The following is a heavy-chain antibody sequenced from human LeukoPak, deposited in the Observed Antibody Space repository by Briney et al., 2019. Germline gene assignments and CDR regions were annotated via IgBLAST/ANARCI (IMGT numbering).Heavy chain of an antibody. CDR1: GYSFTAYY. CDR2: INPSGGST. V-gene: IGHV1-46*01. Sequence: ASVNVSCKASGYSFTAYYIHWVRQAPGPGLEWMGIINPSGGSTTYAQNFQGRVTMTRDTSTSAIYMELRSLRSEDTAVYYCARGGSLAVAPHLYYFDYWGQRTLVTVSS. J-gene: IGHJ4*02. CDR3: ARGGSLAVAPHLYYFDY. D-gene: IGHD6-19*01.